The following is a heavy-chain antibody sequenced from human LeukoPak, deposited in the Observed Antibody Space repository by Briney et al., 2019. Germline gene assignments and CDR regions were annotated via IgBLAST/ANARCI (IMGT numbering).Heavy chain of an antibody. CDR2: ISGSGGST. CDR3: AKDQGSGWYYFDY. Sequence: GGSLRLSCAASGFTFSSYAMSWVRQAPRKGLQWVSAISGSGGSTYYADSVKGRFTISRDNSKNTLYLQMNSLRAEDTAVYYCAKDQGSGWYYFDYWGQGTLVTVSS. CDR1: GFTFSSYA. J-gene: IGHJ4*02. D-gene: IGHD6-19*01. V-gene: IGHV3-23*01.